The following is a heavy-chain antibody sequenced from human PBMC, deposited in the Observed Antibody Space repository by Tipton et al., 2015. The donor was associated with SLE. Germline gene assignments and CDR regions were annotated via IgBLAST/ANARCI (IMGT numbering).Heavy chain of an antibody. D-gene: IGHD6-19*01. CDR2: IYYSGST. CDR3: ARARWYSSGYAMGDAFDI. J-gene: IGHJ4*02. Sequence: TLYLTCTVSGGSISSGDYYWSWIRQPPGKGLEWIGYIYYSGSTYYNPSLKSRVTISVDTSKNQFSLKLSSVTAADTAVYYCARARWYSSGYAMGDAFDIWGQGTLVTVSS. V-gene: IGHV4-30-4*01. CDR1: GGSISSGDYY.